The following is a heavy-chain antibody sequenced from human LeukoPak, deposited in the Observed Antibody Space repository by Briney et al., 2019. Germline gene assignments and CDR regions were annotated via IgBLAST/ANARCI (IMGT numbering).Heavy chain of an antibody. V-gene: IGHV3-48*01. CDR2: ISSSSSTI. CDR1: GVTFSSYS. Sequence: GGSLRLSCAASGVTFSSYSMNWVRQAPGKGLEWVSYISSSSSTIYYADSVKGRFTISRDNAKNSLYLQMNSLRAEDTAVYYCARDLGLDGDWGQGTLVTVSS. D-gene: IGHD2-2*03. CDR3: ARDLGLDGD. J-gene: IGHJ4*02.